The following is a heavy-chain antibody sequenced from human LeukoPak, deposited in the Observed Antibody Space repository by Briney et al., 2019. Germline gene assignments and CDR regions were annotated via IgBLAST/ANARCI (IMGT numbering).Heavy chain of an antibody. J-gene: IGHJ4*02. CDR3: ARDTDTVTTILDY. CDR1: GFTFSSYW. V-gene: IGHV3-74*01. CDR2: INSDGSST. Sequence: PGGSLRLSCAASGFTFSSYWMDWVRQAPGKGLVWVSRINSDGSSTIYADSVKGRFTISRDNAKKTLYLQMNSLRAEDTAVYYCARDTDTVTTILDYWGQGTLVTVSS. D-gene: IGHD4-17*01.